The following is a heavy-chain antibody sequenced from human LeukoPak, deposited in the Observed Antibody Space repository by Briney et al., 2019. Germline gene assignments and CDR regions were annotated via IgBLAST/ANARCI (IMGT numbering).Heavy chain of an antibody. V-gene: IGHV4-39*07. CDR1: GGSISSSSYY. J-gene: IGHJ4*02. Sequence: SETLSLTCTVSGGSISSSSYYWGWIRQPPGKGLEWIGSIYYSGSTYYNPSLKSRVTISVDTSKNQFSLKLSSVTAADTAVYYCARAASDPGYYYDSSGYYYEVNFDYWGQGALVTVSS. CDR3: ARAASDPGYYYDSSGYYYEVNFDY. CDR2: IYYSGST. D-gene: IGHD3-22*01.